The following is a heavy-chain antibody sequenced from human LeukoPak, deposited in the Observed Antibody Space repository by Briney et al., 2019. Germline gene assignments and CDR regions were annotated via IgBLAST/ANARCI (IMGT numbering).Heavy chain of an antibody. CDR2: IYWDDIK. D-gene: IGHD2-21*02. V-gene: IGHV2-5*02. CDR1: GFSLSTSGMG. J-gene: IGHJ4*02. Sequence: SGPTLVNPTQTLTLTCTLSGFSLSTSGMGVGWIRQPPGKALEWLALIYWDDIKRYSPSLKTRLTITKDTSKNQVVLTMTNMDPVDTATYYCAHSRHHLNCGGDSYSHYFDYWGQGTLVTVSP. CDR3: AHSRHHLNCGGDSYSHYFDY.